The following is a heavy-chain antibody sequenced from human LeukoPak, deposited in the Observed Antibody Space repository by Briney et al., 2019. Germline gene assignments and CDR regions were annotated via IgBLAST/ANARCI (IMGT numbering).Heavy chain of an antibody. V-gene: IGHV4-59*08. J-gene: IGHJ5*02. Sequence: PSETLSLTCSVSGGSISNYYWSWIRQPPGKGLEWIGYIYYSGSTSYNPSLKSRVTISVDTSKNQFSLRLSSVTAADTAVYYCARYSYSSGSRWFDPWGQGTLVTVSS. CDR2: IYYSGST. CDR1: GGSISNYY. CDR3: ARYSYSSGSRWFDP. D-gene: IGHD6-6*01.